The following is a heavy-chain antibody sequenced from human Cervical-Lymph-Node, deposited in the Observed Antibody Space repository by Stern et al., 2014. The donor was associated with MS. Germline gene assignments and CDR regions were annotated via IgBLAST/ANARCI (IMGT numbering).Heavy chain of an antibody. D-gene: IGHD4-23*01. CDR3: ARATTTVVTSHYFDY. CDR1: GGSISSGSYY. J-gene: IGHJ4*02. V-gene: IGHV4-61*02. Sequence: VQLVESGPGLVKPSQTLSLTCTVSGGSISSGSYYWSWIRQPAGKGLEWIGRIYTSGSTNYNPSLKSRVTISVDTSKNQFSLKLSSVTAADTAVYYCARATTTVVTSHYFDYWGQGTLVTVSS. CDR2: IYTSGST.